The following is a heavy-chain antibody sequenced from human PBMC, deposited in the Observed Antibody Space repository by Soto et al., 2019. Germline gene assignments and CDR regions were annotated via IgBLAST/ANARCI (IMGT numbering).Heavy chain of an antibody. Sequence: GGSLRLSCAASGFTFSSYGMHWVRQAPGKGLEWVAVISYDGSNKYYADSVKGRFTISRDNSKNTLYLQMSSLSAEDTSLYYCAKDVGALGYCSSTSCYWNYYYYGMDCWGQRTTITVSS. V-gene: IGHV3-30*18. CDR3: AKDVGALGYCSSTSCYWNYYYYGMDC. D-gene: IGHD2-2*01. J-gene: IGHJ6*02. CDR2: ISYDGSNK. CDR1: GFTFSSYG.